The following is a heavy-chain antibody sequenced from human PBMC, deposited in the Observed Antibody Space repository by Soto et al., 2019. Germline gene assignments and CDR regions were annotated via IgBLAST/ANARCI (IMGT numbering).Heavy chain of an antibody. D-gene: IGHD2-21*02. J-gene: IGHJ5*02. CDR1: GATSSSYY. CDR3: ARTALGWLDP. CDR2: IFYSGSSGST. Sequence: PSQTLRVTWSVSGATSSSYYCSWILQTPGKGLEWIGYIFYSGSSGSTNYNPSLKSRVTISVDTSKNQFSLKLSSVTAADTAVYYCARTALGWLDPWGQGTLVTVSS. V-gene: IGHV4-59*01.